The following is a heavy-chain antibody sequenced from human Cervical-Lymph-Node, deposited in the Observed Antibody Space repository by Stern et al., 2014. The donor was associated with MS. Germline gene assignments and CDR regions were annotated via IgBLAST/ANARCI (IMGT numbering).Heavy chain of an antibody. CDR2: ISHDGSNK. CDR1: GSTFSKSA. Sequence: VQLVESGGGVVPPGRSLRLSCADSGSTFSKSAMHWVRQAPGTGLEWGAVISHDGSNKQYGDSVKGRLAISRDNSRNTLSLEIYSLRAEDTAVYYCVRTESFYYYDGMDVWGHGTTVIVSS. J-gene: IGHJ6*02. V-gene: IGHV3-30*09. CDR3: VRTESFYYYDGMDV.